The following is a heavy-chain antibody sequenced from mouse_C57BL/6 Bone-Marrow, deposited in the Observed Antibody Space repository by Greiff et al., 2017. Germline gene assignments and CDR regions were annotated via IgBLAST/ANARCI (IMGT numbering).Heavy chain of an antibody. CDR1: GYSITSGYD. J-gene: IGHJ3*01. CDR3: ARGVFPLFAY. V-gene: IGHV3-1*01. CDR2: ISYSGST. Sequence: EVKLQESGPGMVKPSQSLSLTCTVTGYSITSGYDWHWIRHFPGNKLEWMGYISYSGSTNYNPSLKSRISITHDTSKNHFFLKLNSVTTEDTATYYCARGVFPLFAYWGQGTLVTVSA.